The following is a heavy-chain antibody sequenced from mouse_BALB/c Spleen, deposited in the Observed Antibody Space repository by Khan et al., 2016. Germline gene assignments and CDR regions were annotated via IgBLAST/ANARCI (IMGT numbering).Heavy chain of an antibody. D-gene: IGHD1-1*01. V-gene: IGHV1-9*01. Sequence: QVQLKASGAERMKPGASVKISCKATGYTFSSYWIAWVKQRPGHGLEWIGYILPGSGSTKYNEKFKGKATFTADTSSNTAYMQLSSLTSEDSAVYYCAYYYGSSWGQGTTLTVSS. CDR2: ILPGSGST. J-gene: IGHJ2*01. CDR3: AYYYGSS. CDR1: GYTFSSYW.